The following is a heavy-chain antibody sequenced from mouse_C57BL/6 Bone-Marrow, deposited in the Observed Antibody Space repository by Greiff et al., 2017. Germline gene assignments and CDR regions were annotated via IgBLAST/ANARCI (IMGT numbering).Heavy chain of an antibody. CDR2: IYYSGTI. CDR3: ALLGRYYAMDY. CDR1: GISITTGNYR. J-gene: IGHJ4*01. V-gene: IGHV3-5*01. Sequence: EVMLVESGPGLVKPSQTVLLTCTVTGISITTGNYRWSWFRQFPGNKLEWIGYIYYSGTITYNPSLTSRTTITRDTPKNQFFLEMNSLTAEDTATYYCALLGRYYAMDYWGQGTSVTVSS. D-gene: IGHD4-1*01.